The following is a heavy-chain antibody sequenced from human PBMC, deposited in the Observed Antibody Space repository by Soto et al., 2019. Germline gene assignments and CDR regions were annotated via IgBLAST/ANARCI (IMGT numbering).Heavy chain of an antibody. V-gene: IGHV4-39*01. CDR2: IYYSGST. J-gene: IGHJ5*02. CDR3: ARHVGVRAARRGFSLNWFDP. CDR1: GGSISSSSYY. Sequence: PSETLSLTCTVSGGSISSSSYYWGWIRQPPGKGLEWIGSIYYSGSTYYNPSLKSRVTISVDTSKNQFSLKLSSVTAADTAVYYCARHVGVRAARRGFSLNWFDPWGQGTLVTVSS. D-gene: IGHD6-6*01.